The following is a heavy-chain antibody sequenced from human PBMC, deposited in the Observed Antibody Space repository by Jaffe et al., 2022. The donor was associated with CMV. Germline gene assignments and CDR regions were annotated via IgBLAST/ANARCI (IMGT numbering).Heavy chain of an antibody. Sequence: QVQLQQWGAGLLKPSETLSLTCAVYGGSFSGYYWSWIRQPPGKGLEWIGEINHSGSTNYNPSLKSRVTISVDTSKNQFSLKLSSVTAADTAVYYCASLKGVTARDYYYYYGMDVWGQGTTVTVSS. J-gene: IGHJ6*02. CDR3: ASLKGVTARDYYYYYGMDV. CDR2: INHSGST. CDR1: GGSFSGYY. D-gene: IGHD4-4*01. V-gene: IGHV4-34*01.